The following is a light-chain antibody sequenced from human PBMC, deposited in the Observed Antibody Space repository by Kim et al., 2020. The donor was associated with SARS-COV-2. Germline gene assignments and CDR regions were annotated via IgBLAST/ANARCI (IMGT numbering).Light chain of an antibody. J-gene: IGLJ2*01. CDR3: SSFTSSNTRL. CDR1: SSDVGRYDF. CDR2: DVS. Sequence: QSALTQPASVSGSPGQSITISRTGTSSDVGRYDFVSWYQQLPGNPPKLIIYDVSSRPSGVSDRFSGSKSGSTASLTISGLRAEDEAHYYCSSFTSSNTRLFGGGTQLTVL. V-gene: IGLV2-14*01.